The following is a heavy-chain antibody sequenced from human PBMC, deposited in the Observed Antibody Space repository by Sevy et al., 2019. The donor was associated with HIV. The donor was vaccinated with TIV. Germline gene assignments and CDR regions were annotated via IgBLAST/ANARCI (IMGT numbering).Heavy chain of an antibody. D-gene: IGHD2-2*01. CDR1: GYTFTSYG. CDR2: ISAYNGNT. J-gene: IGHJ5*02. CDR3: ARRGCSSTSCYVFWFDP. V-gene: IGHV1-18*01. Sequence: ASVKVSCKASGYTFTSYGISWVRQAPGQGLEWMGWISAYNGNTNYAQKLQGRVTMTTDTSTSTAYMELRSLSSDDTAVYYCARRGCSSTSCYVFWFDPWGQGTLVTVSS.